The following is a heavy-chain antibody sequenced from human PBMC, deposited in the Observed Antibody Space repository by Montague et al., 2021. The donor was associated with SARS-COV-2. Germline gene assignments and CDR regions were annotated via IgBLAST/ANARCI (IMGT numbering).Heavy chain of an antibody. CDR3: ARVVTYAFDV. V-gene: IGHV3-66*01. CDR1: GFTVSSNY. J-gene: IGHJ3*01. D-gene: IGHD4-11*01. CDR2: IYSDVST. Sequence: SLRLSCAASGFTVSSNYMSWVRQAPGKGLEWVSVIYSDVSTYYADSVKGRFTISRDNSKNTLYLQMNSLRAEDTAVCYCARVVTYAFDVWGQGTMVTVSS.